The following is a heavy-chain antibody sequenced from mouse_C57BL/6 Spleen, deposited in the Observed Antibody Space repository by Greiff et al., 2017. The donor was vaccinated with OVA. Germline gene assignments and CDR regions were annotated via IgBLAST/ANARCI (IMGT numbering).Heavy chain of an antibody. CDR1: GYSFTSYY. Sequence: QVQLKESGPELVKPGASVKISCKASGYSFTSYYIHWVKQRPGQGLEWIGWIYPGSGNTKYNEKFKGKATLTADTSSSTAYMQLSSLTSEDSAVYYCARRGTGTGFAYWGQGTLVTVSA. V-gene: IGHV1-66*01. CDR3: ARRGTGTGFAY. CDR2: IYPGSGNT. D-gene: IGHD4-1*01. J-gene: IGHJ3*01.